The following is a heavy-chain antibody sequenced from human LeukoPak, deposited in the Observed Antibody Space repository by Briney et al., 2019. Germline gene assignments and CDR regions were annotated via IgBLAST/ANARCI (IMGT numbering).Heavy chain of an antibody. V-gene: IGHV3-30*18. J-gene: IGHJ4*02. CDR2: ISYDGSNK. Sequence: GGSLRLSCAASGSTFSSYGMHWVRQAPGKGLEWVAVISYDGSNKYYADSVKGRFTISRDNSKNTLYLQMNSLRAEDTAVYYCAKEGYVPALAYWGQGTLVTVSS. CDR1: GSTFSSYG. D-gene: IGHD2-2*01. CDR3: AKEGYVPALAY.